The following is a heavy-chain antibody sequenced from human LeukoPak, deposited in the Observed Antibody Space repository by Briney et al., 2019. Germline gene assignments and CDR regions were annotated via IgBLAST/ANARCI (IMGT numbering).Heavy chain of an antibody. D-gene: IGHD1-26*01. V-gene: IGHV3-30*18. CDR3: AKETSIYYSGWFFDL. CDR2: ISYDGSAK. CDR1: GFSFSIYG. J-gene: IGHJ2*01. Sequence: GGSLRLSCAASGFSFSIYGMQWVRQAPGKGLEWVAVISYDGSAKYYADSVEGRFTLSRDNPKNTLYLQMNSLRDEDTAVYYCAKETSIYYSGWFFDLWGRGTLVTVSS.